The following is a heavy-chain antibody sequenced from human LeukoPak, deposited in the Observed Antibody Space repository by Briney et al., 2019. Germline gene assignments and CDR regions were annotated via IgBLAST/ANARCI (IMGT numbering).Heavy chain of an antibody. V-gene: IGHV4-59*01. Sequence: SETLSLTCTVSGGSISSYYWSWIRQPPGKGLEWIGYIYYSGSTNYNPSLKSRVTISVDTSKNQFSLKLSSVTAADTAVYYCARDGTHYCSSTSCYISEGWFDPWGQGTLVTVFS. CDR1: GGSISSYY. J-gene: IGHJ5*02. CDR3: ARDGTHYCSSTSCYISEGWFDP. D-gene: IGHD2-2*01. CDR2: IYYSGST.